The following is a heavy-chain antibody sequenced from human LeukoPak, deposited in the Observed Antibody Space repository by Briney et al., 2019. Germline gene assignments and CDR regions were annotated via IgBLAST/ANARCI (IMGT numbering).Heavy chain of an antibody. CDR2: ISGSGGST. D-gene: IGHD2-2*01. CDR3: AINIVVVPAAMRGGDY. CDR1: GFTFSSYA. Sequence: GGSLRLSCAASGFTFSSYAMSWVRQAPGKGLEGASAISGSGGSTYYAGSVKGRFTISRDNSKNTLYLQMNSLRAEDTAVYYCAINIVVVPAAMRGGDYWGQGTLVTVSS. V-gene: IGHV3-23*01. J-gene: IGHJ4*02.